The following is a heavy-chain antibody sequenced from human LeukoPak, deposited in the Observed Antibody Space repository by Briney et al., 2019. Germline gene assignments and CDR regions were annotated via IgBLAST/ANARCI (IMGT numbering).Heavy chain of an antibody. CDR2: ISYDGSNK. V-gene: IGHV3-30*18. Sequence: GGSLRLSCAASGFTLSSYGMHWVRQAPGKGLEWVAVISYDGSNKYYADSVKGRFTISRDNSKNTLYLQMNSLRAEDTAVYYCAKDRGYCSSTSCEYYYYYGMDVWGQGTTVTVSS. D-gene: IGHD2-2*01. CDR3: AKDRGYCSSTSCEYYYYYGMDV. CDR1: GFTLSSYG. J-gene: IGHJ6*02.